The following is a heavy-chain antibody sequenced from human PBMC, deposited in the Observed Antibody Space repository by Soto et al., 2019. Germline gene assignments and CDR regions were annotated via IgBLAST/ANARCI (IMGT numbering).Heavy chain of an antibody. CDR3: ARDQVIVAPYGMDV. CDR1: GFTFSRYS. D-gene: IGHD3-22*01. CDR2: IDSSSSDI. V-gene: IGHV3-21*01. Sequence: EVQLVESGGDLVKPGGSLRLSCAASGFTFSRYSINWVRQAPGKGLEWVSSIDSSSSDIYYADSVKGRFTISRDNAKNSLYLQMNSLRAEDTAVYYCARDQVIVAPYGMDVWGQGTTVTVSS. J-gene: IGHJ6*02.